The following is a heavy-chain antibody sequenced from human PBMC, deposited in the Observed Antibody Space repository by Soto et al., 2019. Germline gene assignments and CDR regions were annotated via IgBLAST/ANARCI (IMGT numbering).Heavy chain of an antibody. CDR3: AREGEARPIFGVVMNVPDNWFDP. CDR1: GLTFSSYE. V-gene: IGHV3-48*03. CDR2: ISSSGSTI. J-gene: IGHJ5*02. Sequence: VGSLRLSCAASGLTFSSYEMNWVRQAPGKGLEWVSYISSSGSTIYYADSVKGRFTISRDNAKNSLYLQMNSLRAEDTAVYYCAREGEARPIFGVVMNVPDNWFDPWGQGTLVTVSS. D-gene: IGHD3-3*01.